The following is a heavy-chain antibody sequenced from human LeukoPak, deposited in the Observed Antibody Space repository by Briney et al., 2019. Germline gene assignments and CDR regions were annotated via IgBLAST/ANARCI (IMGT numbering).Heavy chain of an antibody. CDR3: ARGEMATTYYFDY. Sequence: SETLSLTCTVSGGSISSGGYYWSWIRQHPGKCLEWIGYIYYSGSSYYNPSLKSRVTISVDTSKNQFSLKLTSVTAADTAVYYCARGEMATTYYFDYWGQGTLVTVSS. V-gene: IGHV4-31*03. J-gene: IGHJ4*02. D-gene: IGHD5-24*01. CDR2: IYYSGSS. CDR1: GGSISSGGYY.